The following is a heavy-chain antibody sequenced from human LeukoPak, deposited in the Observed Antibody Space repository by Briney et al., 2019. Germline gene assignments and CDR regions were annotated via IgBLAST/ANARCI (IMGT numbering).Heavy chain of an antibody. CDR2: ISSSGSTI. V-gene: IGHV3-48*03. D-gene: IGHD6-13*01. Sequence: QPGGSLRLSCAASGFTFSSYEMNWVRQAPGKGLEWVSYISSSGSTIYYADSVKGRFTISRDNAKNSLYLQMNSLRAEDTAVYYCARDMGGSIAAANYYYYGMDVWVQGTTVTVSS. J-gene: IGHJ6*02. CDR1: GFTFSSYE. CDR3: ARDMGGSIAAANYYYYGMDV.